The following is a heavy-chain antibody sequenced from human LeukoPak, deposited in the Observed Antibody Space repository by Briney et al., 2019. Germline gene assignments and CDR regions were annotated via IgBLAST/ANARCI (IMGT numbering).Heavy chain of an antibody. V-gene: IGHV4-39*07. D-gene: IGHD3-9*01. CDR3: ARKSTYYDILTGYYNEGFGY. CDR1: GGSISSSSYY. CDR2: IYYSGST. Sequence: SETLSLTCTVSGGSISSSSYYWGWIRQPPGKGLEWIGSIYYSGSTYYNPSLKSRVTISVDTSKNQFSLKLSSVTAADTAVYYCARKSTYYDILTGYYNEGFGYWGQGTLVTVSS. J-gene: IGHJ4*02.